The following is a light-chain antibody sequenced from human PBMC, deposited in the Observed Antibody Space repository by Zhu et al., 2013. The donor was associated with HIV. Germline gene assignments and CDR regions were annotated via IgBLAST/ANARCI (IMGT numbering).Light chain of an antibody. CDR3: QQRLT. V-gene: IGKV3-11*01. CDR2: DAS. CDR1: QSVTNN. Sequence: EIVMTQSLGTLSVSPGERATLSCRTSQSVTNNLAWYQQKVGQAPRLLIYDASNRATGIPARFSGSGSGTDFTLTISSLEPEDFAVYYCQQRLTFGPGTTVDI. J-gene: IGKJ3*01.